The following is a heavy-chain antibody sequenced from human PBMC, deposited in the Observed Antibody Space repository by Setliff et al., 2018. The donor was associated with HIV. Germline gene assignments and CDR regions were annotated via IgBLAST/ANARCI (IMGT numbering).Heavy chain of an antibody. V-gene: IGHV4-61*02. Sequence: LSLTCTVSGDSISSGSNYWSWIRQPAGKGLEWIGRIYTSRPRYHPSLENRVTISVDTSKSQFFLMLSSVTAADTAVYYCARASSDIPGVDSNYFDDWGQGTLVTVSS. CDR1: GDSISSGSNY. CDR3: ARASSDIPGVDSNYFDD. D-gene: IGHD2-2*01. CDR2: IYTSRP. J-gene: IGHJ4*02.